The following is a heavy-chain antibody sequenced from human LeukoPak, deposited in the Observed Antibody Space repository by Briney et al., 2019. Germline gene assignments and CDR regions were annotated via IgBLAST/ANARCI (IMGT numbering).Heavy chain of an antibody. CDR2: ISSDGRDK. V-gene: IGHV3-30*03. D-gene: IGHD6-19*01. CDR3: AREVGYSSGWYLDY. Sequence: GGSLRLSCAASGFSFSRYAMHWVRQAPGKGLEWVAVISSDGRDKHHADSVKGRFTISRDNSKNTLYLQMNSLRAEDTAVYYCAREVGYSSGWYLDYWGQGTLATVSS. J-gene: IGHJ4*02. CDR1: GFSFSRYA.